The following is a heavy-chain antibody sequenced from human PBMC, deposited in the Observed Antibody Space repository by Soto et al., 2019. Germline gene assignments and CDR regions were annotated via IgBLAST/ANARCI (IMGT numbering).Heavy chain of an antibody. V-gene: IGHV1-18*01. CDR2: ISAYNGNT. Sequence: ASVKVSCKASGYTFTSYGISWVRQAPGQGLEWMGWISAYNGNTNYAQKLQGRVTMTTDTSTSTAYMELRSLRSDDTAVYYCARWEVTPLDYYYYMDVWGKGTTVTVSS. D-gene: IGHD4-4*01. CDR3: ARWEVTPLDYYYYMDV. J-gene: IGHJ6*03. CDR1: GYTFTSYG.